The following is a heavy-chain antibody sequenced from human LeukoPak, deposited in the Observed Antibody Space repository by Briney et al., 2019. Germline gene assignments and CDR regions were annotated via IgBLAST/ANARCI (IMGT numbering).Heavy chain of an antibody. Sequence: ASVKVSCKASGYTFTSYYMHWVRQAPGQGLEWMGIINPSGGSTSYAQKFQGRVTMTRDTSTSTVYMELSSLRSEDTAVYYCARVRTDGYNLDAFDIWGQGTMVTVSS. J-gene: IGHJ3*02. CDR3: ARVRTDGYNLDAFDI. D-gene: IGHD5-24*01. CDR2: INPSGGST. CDR1: GYTFTSYY. V-gene: IGHV1-46*01.